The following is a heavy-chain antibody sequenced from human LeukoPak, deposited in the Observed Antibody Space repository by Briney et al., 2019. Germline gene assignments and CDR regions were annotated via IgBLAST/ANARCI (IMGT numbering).Heavy chain of an antibody. CDR3: ARLTGSGEVFDS. Sequence: PSETLSLTCTLSGGSIINGDYYWSWIRQPPGKGLEWIGYIYDDGSTYYNPSLKSRVTISIDTSKNQFSLNLRSVTAAGTAVYYCARLTGSGEVFDSWGQGTLVTVSS. J-gene: IGHJ4*02. CDR1: GGSIINGDYY. V-gene: IGHV4-30-4*01. D-gene: IGHD1-14*01. CDR2: IYDDGST.